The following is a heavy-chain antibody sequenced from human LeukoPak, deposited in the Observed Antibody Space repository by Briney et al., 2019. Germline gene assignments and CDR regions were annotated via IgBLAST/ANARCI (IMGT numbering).Heavy chain of an antibody. Sequence: GGSLRLSCAASGFTFRNYAMSWVRQAPGKGLEWVSDISGSGGSTYYADSVKGRFSISRDNSKNTLSLQMNSLRAEDTALYYCAKDLHSRGSWPSDYWGQGTLVTVSS. CDR1: GFTFRNYA. CDR3: AKDLHSRGSWPSDY. J-gene: IGHJ4*02. CDR2: ISGSGGST. D-gene: IGHD1-26*01. V-gene: IGHV3-23*01.